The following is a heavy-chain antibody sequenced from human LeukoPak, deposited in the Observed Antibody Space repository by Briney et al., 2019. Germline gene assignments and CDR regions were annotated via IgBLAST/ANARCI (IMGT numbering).Heavy chain of an antibody. CDR1: GFTFSSYA. V-gene: IGHV3-23*01. Sequence: GGSLRLXCAASGFTFSSYAMSWVRQAPGKGLESVSAISGSGGSTYYADSVKGRFTISRDNSRDTLYLQMNSLRAEDTAVYYCPKGYYDYVWGSYYFDYWGQGTLVTVSS. D-gene: IGHD3-16*01. J-gene: IGHJ4*02. CDR2: ISGSGGST. CDR3: PKGYYDYVWGSYYFDY.